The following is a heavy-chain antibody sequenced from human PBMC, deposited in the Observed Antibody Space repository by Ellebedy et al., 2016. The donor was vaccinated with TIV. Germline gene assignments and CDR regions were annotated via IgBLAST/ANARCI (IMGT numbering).Heavy chain of an antibody. CDR2: LSYDGSNK. D-gene: IGHD4-11*01. Sequence: PGGSLRLSCAASGFTFNNFAMHWVRQTPGKGLEWVAHLSYDGSNKYYADSVRGRFTISRDNSKTTLYLQMNSLRAEDTAVYYCVRDRRTWDYSAPDDAFDLWGQGTMVTVSS. CDR1: GFTFNNFA. J-gene: IGHJ3*01. V-gene: IGHV3-30-3*01. CDR3: VRDRRTWDYSAPDDAFDL.